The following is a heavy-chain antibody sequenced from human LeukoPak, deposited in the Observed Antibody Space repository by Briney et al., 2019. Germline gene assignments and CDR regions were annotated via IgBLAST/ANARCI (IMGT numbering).Heavy chain of an antibody. J-gene: IGHJ4*02. Sequence: GGSLRLSCAASGFSFSNSGMSWVRQAPAKGLEWVAGISGGGANTHYADSVKGRYTISRDNSKNTLFLQMNSLRDEDTAIYYCSKWNGYGDYWGQGTLVTVSS. V-gene: IGHV3-23*01. D-gene: IGHD1-1*01. CDR2: ISGGGANT. CDR1: GFSFSNSG. CDR3: SKWNGYGDY.